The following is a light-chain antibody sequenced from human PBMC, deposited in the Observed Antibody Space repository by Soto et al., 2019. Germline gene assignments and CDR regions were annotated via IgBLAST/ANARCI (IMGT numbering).Light chain of an antibody. CDR2: AAS. CDR3: QQADTFPLT. J-gene: IGKJ4*02. V-gene: IGKV1-12*01. Sequence: DIQMTQSPSSVSASVGDRVTIPCRASQGISSWGAWYQQKPGKAPNLLIYAASSLQSGVPSRFSVSGSGTEFTLTSSSLQPEDFATYYCQQADTFPLTFGGGTKVEIK. CDR1: QGISSW.